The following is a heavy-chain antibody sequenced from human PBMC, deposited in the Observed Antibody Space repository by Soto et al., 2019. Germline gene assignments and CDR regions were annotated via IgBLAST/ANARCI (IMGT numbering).Heavy chain of an antibody. Sequence: LVESGGGIVQPGGSLRLSCVASGFTFSHAWMDWVRQAPGKGLEWVGRIQSISDGETTNYAASVAGRFTISRDDSKHTLFLHVNSLKTADTGVDYCTRRISVSRTYYFDYWGQGTLVTVSS. J-gene: IGHJ4*02. D-gene: IGHD6-19*01. CDR2: IQSISDGETT. V-gene: IGHV3-15*07. CDR3: TRRISVSRTYYFDY. CDR1: GFTFSHAW.